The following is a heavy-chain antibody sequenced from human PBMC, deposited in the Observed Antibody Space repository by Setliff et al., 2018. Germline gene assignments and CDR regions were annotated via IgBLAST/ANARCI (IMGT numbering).Heavy chain of an antibody. J-gene: IGHJ4*02. CDR3: ARIWGYGDFSFGY. D-gene: IGHD4-17*01. CDR2: ISSSGGT. Sequence: KPSETLSLTCTVSGGSISGFAWNWIRQFPGKRLEWIGEISSSGGTLYTPSLRSRVSMSVDTSRNQFSLNLTSMTAADTAVYYCARIWGYGDFSFGYWGQGTLVTVS. V-gene: IGHV4-59*01. CDR1: GGSISGFA.